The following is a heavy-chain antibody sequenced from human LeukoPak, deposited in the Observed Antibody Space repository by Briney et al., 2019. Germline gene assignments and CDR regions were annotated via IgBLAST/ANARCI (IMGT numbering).Heavy chain of an antibody. V-gene: IGHV3-33*01. Sequence: PGGSLRVSCVASGFTFSSYGMHWVRQAPGKGLEWVAVIWYDGSNKHYADSVRGRFTISRDNSKNTLYLQMNSLRAEDTAVYYCARGRDSSGYYYVPDFDYWGQGTLVTVSS. D-gene: IGHD3-22*01. CDR1: GFTFSSYG. CDR2: IWYDGSNK. CDR3: ARGRDSSGYYYVPDFDY. J-gene: IGHJ4*02.